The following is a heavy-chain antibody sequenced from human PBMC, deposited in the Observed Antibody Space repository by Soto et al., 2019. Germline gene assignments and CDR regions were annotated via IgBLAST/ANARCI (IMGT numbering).Heavy chain of an antibody. V-gene: IGHV3-30*03. D-gene: IGHD4-17*01. J-gene: IGHJ4*02. CDR1: GFTFSSYG. CDR3: ARESTHLSTVMYDY. CDR2: ISYDGSNK. Sequence: GESLRLSCAASGFTFSSYGMHWVRQAPGKGLEWVAVISYDGSNKYYADSVKGRFTISRDNSKNTLYLQMNSLRAEDTAVYYCARESTHLSTVMYDYWGQGTLVTVSS.